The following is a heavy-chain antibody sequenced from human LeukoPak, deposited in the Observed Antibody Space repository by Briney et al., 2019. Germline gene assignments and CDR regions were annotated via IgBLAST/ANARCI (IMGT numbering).Heavy chain of an antibody. CDR2: INPNTGGT. D-gene: IGHD3-9*01. CDR1: GYTFTDYY. J-gene: IGHJ4*02. Sequence: AASVKVSCKASGYTFTDYYMHWVRQAPGQGLEWMGWINPNTGGTNYAQKFQGRVTMTRDTSISTAYMELSWLRSDDTAVYYCASPGSSYDVLTGPGYFDYWGQGTLVTVSS. V-gene: IGHV1-2*02. CDR3: ASPGSSYDVLTGPGYFDY.